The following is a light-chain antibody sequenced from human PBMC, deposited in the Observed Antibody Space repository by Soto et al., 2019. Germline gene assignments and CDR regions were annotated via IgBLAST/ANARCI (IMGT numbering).Light chain of an antibody. V-gene: IGLV1-40*01. CDR1: SSNIGTGYD. CDR3: QSYDSNLSVV. CDR2: GNS. J-gene: IGLJ2*01. Sequence: QTVVTQPPSVSGAPGQRVTISCTGSSSNIGTGYDVHWYQQLPGTAPKLPIYGNSNRPSGVPDRFSGSKSGTSASLAITGLQAEDEADYYCQSYDSNLSVVFGGGTKLTVL.